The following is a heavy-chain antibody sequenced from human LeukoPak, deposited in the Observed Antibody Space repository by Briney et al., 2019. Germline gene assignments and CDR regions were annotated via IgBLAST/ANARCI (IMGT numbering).Heavy chain of an antibody. CDR3: AKDVGEFCSSRNCYASDY. Sequence: GASVKVCCKASGYTFTGYYIHWVRQARGQGLEWMGWINGDTNYALKFQGRVSMTRDTSISTAYMELSSLRSDDTAVYYCAKDVGEFCSSRNCYASDYWGQGTLVTVST. CDR1: GYTFTGYY. D-gene: IGHD2-2*01. V-gene: IGHV1-2*02. CDR2: INGDT. J-gene: IGHJ4*02.